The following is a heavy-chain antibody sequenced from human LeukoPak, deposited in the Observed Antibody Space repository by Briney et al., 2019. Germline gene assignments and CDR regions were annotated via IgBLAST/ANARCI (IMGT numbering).Heavy chain of an antibody. J-gene: IGHJ2*01. CDR1: GGTFSSYA. V-gene: IGHV1-69*05. Sequence: ASVKVSCKASGGTFSSYAISWVRQAPGQGLEWMGGIIPIFGTANYAQKLQGRVTMTTDTSTSTAYMELRSLRSDDTAVYYCARVDVAVAGGFDLWGRGTLVTVSS. CDR2: IIPIFGTA. CDR3: ARVDVAVAGGFDL. D-gene: IGHD6-19*01.